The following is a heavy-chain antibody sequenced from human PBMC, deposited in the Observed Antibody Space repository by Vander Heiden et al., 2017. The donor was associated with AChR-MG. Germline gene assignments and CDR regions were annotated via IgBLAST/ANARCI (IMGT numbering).Heavy chain of an antibody. J-gene: IGHJ6*02. Sequence: VQLVQSGAEAKKPGSPVKVSCKASGGPFSSSAISWGRQAPGQGLEWMGGIIPIFGTANCAQKFQGRVTITADESTSTAYMELSSLRSEDTAVYYCARAADFYSGSYGYGMDVWGQGTTVTVSS. CDR2: IIPIFGTA. D-gene: IGHD1-26*01. V-gene: IGHV1-69*01. CDR1: GGPFSSSA. CDR3: ARAADFYSGSYGYGMDV.